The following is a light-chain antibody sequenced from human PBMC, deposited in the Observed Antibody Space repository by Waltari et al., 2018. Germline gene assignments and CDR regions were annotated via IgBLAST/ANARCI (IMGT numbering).Light chain of an antibody. V-gene: IGKV4-1*01. J-gene: IGKJ4*01. CDR1: QSVLYSSANKSY. CDR2: WAS. CDR3: QQYYSTPLT. Sequence: DIVMTQSPDSLAVSLGEGAPIHCKSSQSVLYSSANKSYLNWYQQKPGQPPKLLIYWASTRESGVPDRISGAGSGTDFTLTISSLQSEDVAVYYCQQYYSTPLTFGGGTKVEIK.